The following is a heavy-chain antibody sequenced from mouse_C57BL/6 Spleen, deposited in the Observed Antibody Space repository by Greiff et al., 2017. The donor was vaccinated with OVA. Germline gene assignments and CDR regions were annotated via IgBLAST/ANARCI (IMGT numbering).Heavy chain of an antibody. CDR2: IWRGGST. CDR1: GFSLTSYG. J-gene: IGHJ2*01. V-gene: IGHV2-5*01. D-gene: IGHD2-3*01. CDR3: AKKDGYYDYSDY. Sequence: VKLVESGPGLVQPSQSLSITCTVSGFSLTSYGVHWVRQSPGKGLEWLGVIWRGGSTDYNAAFMSRLSITKDNSKSQVFFKMNSLQADDTAIYXCAKKDGYYDYSDYWGQGTTLTVSS.